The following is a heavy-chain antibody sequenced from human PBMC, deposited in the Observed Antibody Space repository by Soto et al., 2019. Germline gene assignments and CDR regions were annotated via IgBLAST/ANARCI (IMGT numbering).Heavy chain of an antibody. CDR1: GDSFNDYY. CDR3: ARESGGATATLDYYYFYMDV. V-gene: IGHV1-2*04. CDR2: INPNGGVT. Sequence: QVQLVQSGAEVRKPGASVTVSCRSSGDSFNDYYIHWVRQAPGQGFEWMGWINPNGGVTKYAQKFQGWVSMPRDTSIRTVYMQLSRVRSDDTAVYYCARESGGATATLDYYYFYMDVWGTGTTVTVSS. D-gene: IGHD5-12*01. J-gene: IGHJ6*03.